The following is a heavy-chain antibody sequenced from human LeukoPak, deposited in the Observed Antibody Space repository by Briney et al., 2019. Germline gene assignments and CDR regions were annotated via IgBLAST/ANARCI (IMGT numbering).Heavy chain of an antibody. CDR3: ARGGSSWDFDY. J-gene: IGHJ4*02. Sequence: PSETLSLTCTVSGGSISSYYWSWIRQPPGKGLEWIGYIYYSGSTNYNPSLKSRVTISVGTSKNQFSLKLSSVTAADTAVYYCARGGSSWDFDYWGQGTLVTVSS. D-gene: IGHD6-13*01. CDR1: GGSISSYY. V-gene: IGHV4-59*01. CDR2: IYYSGST.